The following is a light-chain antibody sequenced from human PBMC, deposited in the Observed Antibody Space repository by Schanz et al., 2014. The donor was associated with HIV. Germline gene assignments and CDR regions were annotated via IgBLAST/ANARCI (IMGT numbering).Light chain of an antibody. CDR2: ATY. J-gene: IGLJ3*02. V-gene: IGLV1-44*01. CDR1: SSSIGFNT. CDR3: ATWDDSLNGWV. Sequence: QSVLTQPPSASGTPGQRVTISCSGSSSSIGFNTINWYQHLPGTGPKLLIYATYNRPSGVPDRFSGSGSGTSASLAISGLRSEDEADYYCATWDDSLNGWVFGGGTKVTVL.